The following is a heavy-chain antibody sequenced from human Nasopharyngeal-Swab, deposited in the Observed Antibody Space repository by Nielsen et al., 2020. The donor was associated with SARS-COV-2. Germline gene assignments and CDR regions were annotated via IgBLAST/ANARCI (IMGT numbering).Heavy chain of an antibody. CDR3: ARDLARGCSGGSCYANYYYGMDV. D-gene: IGHD2-15*01. CDR2: INTNTGNP. J-gene: IGHJ6*02. Sequence: ASVKVSCKASGYTFTGYYMHWVRQAPGQGLEWMGWINTNTGNPTYAQGFTGRFVFSLDTSVSTAYLQISSLKAEDTAVYYCARDLARGCSGGSCYANYYYGMDVWGQGTTVTVSS. V-gene: IGHV7-4-1*02. CDR1: GYTFTGYY.